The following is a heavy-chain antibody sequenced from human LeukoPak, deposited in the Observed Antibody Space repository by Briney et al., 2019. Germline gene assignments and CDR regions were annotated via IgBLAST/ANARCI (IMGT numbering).Heavy chain of an antibody. J-gene: IGHJ4*02. CDR1: GFTFSNYW. V-gene: IGHV3-7*03. CDR3: VRDKLTGASRLDY. CDR2: IKQDWSEI. D-gene: IGHD7-27*01. Sequence: GGSLRLSCAASGFTFSNYWMSWVRQAPGKELEWVANIKQDWSEIYYVDSVKGRFTISRDNAKNSLYLQMNSLRAEDTAVYYCVRDKLTGASRLDYWGQGTLLTVSS.